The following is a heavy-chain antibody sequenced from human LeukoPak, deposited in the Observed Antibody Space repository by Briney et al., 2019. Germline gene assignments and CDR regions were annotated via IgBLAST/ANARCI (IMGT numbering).Heavy chain of an antibody. CDR1: GYTFTSYY. CDR3: ARGGGYYGSGSSFPNWFDP. J-gene: IGHJ5*02. CDR2: INPSGGST. D-gene: IGHD3-10*01. V-gene: IGHV1-46*01. Sequence: ASVKASCKASGYTFTSYYMHWVRQAPGQGLEWMGIINPSGGSTSYAQKFQGRVTMTRDMSTSTVYMELSSLRSEDTAVYYCARGGGYYGSGSSFPNWFDPWGQGTLVTVSS.